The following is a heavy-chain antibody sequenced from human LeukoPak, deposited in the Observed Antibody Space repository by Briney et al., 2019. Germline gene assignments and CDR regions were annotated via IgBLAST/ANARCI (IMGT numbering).Heavy chain of an antibody. CDR2: IYHSGST. J-gene: IGHJ4*02. CDR1: GYSISSGYY. D-gene: IGHD1-26*01. V-gene: IGHV4-38-2*01. CDR3: ARLPPRDIGGATYYFDY. Sequence: KPSETLSLICAVSGYSISSGYYWGWIRQPPGKGLEWIGSIYHSGSTYYNPSLKSRVTISVDTSKNQFSLKLSSVTAADTAVYYCARLPPRDIGGATYYFDYWGQGTLVTVSS.